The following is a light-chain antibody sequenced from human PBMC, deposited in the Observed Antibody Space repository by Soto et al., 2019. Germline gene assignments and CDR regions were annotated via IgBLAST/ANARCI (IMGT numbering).Light chain of an antibody. CDR2: AAS. J-gene: IGKJ1*01. V-gene: IGKV1-27*01. Sequence: DIVMTQSPSSLAASLGDRVTITCRASQTIGTYVNWYQQKPGKVPKLLIYAASTLQSGVPSRFSGSGSGTDFTLTISSLQPDDFATYYCQHYNSYSEAFGQGTKVDIK. CDR1: QTIGTY. CDR3: QHYNSYSEA.